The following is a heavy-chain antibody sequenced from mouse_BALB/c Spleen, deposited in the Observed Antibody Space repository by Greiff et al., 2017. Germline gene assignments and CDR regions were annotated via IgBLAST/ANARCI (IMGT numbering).Heavy chain of an antibody. CDR2: IYPGDGDT. CDR1: GYTFTSYW. J-gene: IGHJ4*01. CDR3: ARRHYYAMDY. D-gene: IGHD1-2*01. V-gene: IGHV1-87*01. Sequence: HVKLQESGAELARPGASVKLSCKASGYTFTSYWMQWVKQRPGQGLEWIGAIYPGDGDTRYTQKFKGKATLTADKSSSTAYMQLSSLASEDSAVYYCARRHYYAMDYWGQGTSVTASS.